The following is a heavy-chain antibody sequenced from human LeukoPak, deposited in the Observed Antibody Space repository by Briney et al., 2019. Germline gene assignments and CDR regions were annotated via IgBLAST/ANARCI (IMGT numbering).Heavy chain of an antibody. J-gene: IGHJ6*02. V-gene: IGHV4-34*01. D-gene: IGHD2-2*01. CDR3: ARYCSSTSCYRASMDV. Sequence: SETLSLTCAVYGGSFSGYYWSWIRRPPGKGLEWIGEINHSGSTNYNPSLKSRVTISVDTSKNQFSLKLSSVTAADTAVYYCARYCSSTSCYRASMDVWGQGTTVTVSS. CDR1: GGSFSGYY. CDR2: INHSGST.